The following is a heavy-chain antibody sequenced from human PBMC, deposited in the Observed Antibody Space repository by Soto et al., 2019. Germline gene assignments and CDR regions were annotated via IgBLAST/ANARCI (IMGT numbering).Heavy chain of an antibody. Sequence: EMQLLESGGGLVQPGGSLRLSCAASGSIFSSYAMSWVRQAPGRGLEWVSAISGNGRRLYYADTMKGRFTISRDNPRNTLYLQLNTLSAEDTAVYYCANRPETGFSPFDYWGQGILVTVSS. CDR3: ANRPETGFSPFDY. CDR1: GSIFSSYA. CDR2: ISGNGRRL. J-gene: IGHJ4*02. D-gene: IGHD3-9*01. V-gene: IGHV3-23*01.